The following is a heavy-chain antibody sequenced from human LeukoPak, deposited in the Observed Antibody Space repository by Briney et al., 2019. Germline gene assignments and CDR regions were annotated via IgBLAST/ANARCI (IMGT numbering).Heavy chain of an antibody. V-gene: IGHV3-23*01. J-gene: IGHJ4*02. Sequence: GGSLRLSCAASVFTFDTYAMYWVRQAPGGGLEWVSGISGNGVNKYYADSVKGRFTVSRDNSKDTLWLQMNALRAEDTAVYFCTKKDSSDVSGYSPLFANWGRGTLVTVSS. CDR2: ISGNGVNK. CDR3: TKKDSSDVSGYSPLFAN. CDR1: VFTFDTYA. D-gene: IGHD3-22*01.